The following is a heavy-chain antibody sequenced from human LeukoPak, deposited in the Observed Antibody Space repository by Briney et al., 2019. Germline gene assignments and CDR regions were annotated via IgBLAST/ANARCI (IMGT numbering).Heavy chain of an antibody. CDR1: GFTFSSYG. CDR3: AKDGDRDGYDYADY. V-gene: IGHV3-30*18. D-gene: IGHD5-24*01. Sequence: GGSLRLSCAVSGFTFSSYGMHWVRQAPGKGVEGVALLSYDESNKYYAGSVKGRFTISRDNSKHTLYLQLNSLRADDTAVYYCAKDGDRDGYDYADYWGQGTLVTVSS. J-gene: IGHJ4*02. CDR2: LSYDESNK.